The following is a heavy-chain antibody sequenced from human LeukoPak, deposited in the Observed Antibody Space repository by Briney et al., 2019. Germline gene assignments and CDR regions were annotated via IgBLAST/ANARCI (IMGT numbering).Heavy chain of an antibody. V-gene: IGHV3-48*02. CDR1: GFTFSAYH. D-gene: IGHD2-21*01. CDR3: ARVWQDYSGVDY. Sequence: GGSLRLSCAAPGFTFSAYHINWVRQAPGKGLEWISYISTTGITIHYADSVKGRFAISRDNAKSSLYLQMNSLRDEDTAVYYCARVWQDYSGVDYWGQGTLVTVSS. CDR2: ISTTGITI. J-gene: IGHJ4*02.